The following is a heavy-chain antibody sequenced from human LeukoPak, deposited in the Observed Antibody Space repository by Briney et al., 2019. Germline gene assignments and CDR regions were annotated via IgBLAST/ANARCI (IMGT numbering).Heavy chain of an antibody. CDR2: IKGDGIST. CDR3: AKDHYWSIDY. J-gene: IGHJ4*02. CDR1: GFTFSNYG. V-gene: IGHV3-74*01. Sequence: GGSLRLSCATSGFTFSNYGMHWVRHAPGQGLVWVSRIKGDGISTNYADSVKGRFTISRDIAKNTLYLQMNSLRAEDTGVYYCAKDHYWSIDYWGRGTLVTVSS. D-gene: IGHD3-3*01.